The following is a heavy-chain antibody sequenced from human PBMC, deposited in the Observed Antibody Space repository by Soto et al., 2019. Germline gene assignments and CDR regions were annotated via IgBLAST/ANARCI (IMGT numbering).Heavy chain of an antibody. Sequence: QLQLQESGPGLVKPSETLSLTCTVSGGSISSSSYYWGWIRQPPGKRLEWIGSIYYSGSTYYNPSLKSRVPISVATSKNQFSLKLSSVTAADTAVYYCARRFSGYDDFFDLWGRGTLVTVSS. CDR2: IYYSGST. J-gene: IGHJ2*01. V-gene: IGHV4-39*01. CDR1: GGSISSSSYY. D-gene: IGHD5-12*01. CDR3: ARRFSGYDDFFDL.